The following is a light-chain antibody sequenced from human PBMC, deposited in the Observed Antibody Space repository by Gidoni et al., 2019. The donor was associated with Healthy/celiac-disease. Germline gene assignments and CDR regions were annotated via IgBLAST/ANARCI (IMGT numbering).Light chain of an antibody. J-gene: IGKJ4*01. CDR1: QSVSSN. V-gene: IGKV3-15*01. CDR3: QQYNNWHPLT. Sequence: IVLTLSPATLSVSPGERSTLSCRASQSVSSNLAWYQQKPGQAARLLIYGAYTRATGIPARFSGSGSGTEFTLTISSMQSEDFAVYYCQQYNNWHPLTFGGGTKVEIK. CDR2: GAY.